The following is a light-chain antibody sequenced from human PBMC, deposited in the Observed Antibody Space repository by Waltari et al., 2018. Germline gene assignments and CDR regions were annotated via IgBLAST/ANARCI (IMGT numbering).Light chain of an antibody. CDR2: GNS. V-gene: IGLV1-40*01. CDR3: QSYDNSPSGVV. Sequence: QSVLTQPPSMSAAPGQRVTISCTGSSSNIGAGYDVHWYQQRPGTAPKLLLYGNSYRPSGVPDRFSGSKSGTSASLAITGLQAEDEADYYCQSYDNSPSGVVFGGGTKLTVL. CDR1: SSNIGAGYD. J-gene: IGLJ2*01.